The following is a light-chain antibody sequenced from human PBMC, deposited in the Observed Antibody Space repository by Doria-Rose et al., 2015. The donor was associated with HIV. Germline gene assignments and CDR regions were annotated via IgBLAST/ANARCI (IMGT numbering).Light chain of an antibody. CDR3: RQYYDTPS. V-gene: IGKV4-1*01. CDR2: WAS. J-gene: IGKJ3*01. Sequence: DIQMTQSPESLGMSLGERATPNCKSNQSLLYTSKNYLAWYQQKPGQPPKLLIYWASTRQSGVPARFSGSGSGTGFTLTISSLEAEDVAVYYCRQYYDTPSFGPGTTVDIK. CDR1: QSLLYTSKNY.